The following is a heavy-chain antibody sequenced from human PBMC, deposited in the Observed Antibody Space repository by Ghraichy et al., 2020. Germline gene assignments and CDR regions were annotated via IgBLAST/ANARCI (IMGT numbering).Heavy chain of an antibody. CDR1: GGSISSSNW. CDR2: IYHSGST. Sequence: SETLSLTCAVSGGSISSSNWWSWVRQPPGKGLEWIGEIYHSGSTNYNPSLKSRVTISVDQSKNQFSLKLSSVTAADTAVYYCATPRGNGDYYSFDFWGQGTLVTVSS. J-gene: IGHJ4*02. CDR3: ATPRGNGDYYSFDF. D-gene: IGHD2-21*02. V-gene: IGHV4-4*02.